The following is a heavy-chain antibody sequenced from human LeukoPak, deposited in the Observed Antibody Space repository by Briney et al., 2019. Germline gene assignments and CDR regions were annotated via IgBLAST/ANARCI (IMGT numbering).Heavy chain of an antibody. CDR1: GYSFTSYW. Sequence: GESLKISFKGSGYSFTSYWIGWVRQIPGEGLGWVGIIYPGNSHTRYSPSFKGQVTSSADTSISTAYLHWSSLQSSDTAMYYCAKFHATWYGDTWGQGSLVTVSS. J-gene: IGHJ4*02. CDR3: AKFHATWYGDT. V-gene: IGHV5-51*01. D-gene: IGHD6-13*01. CDR2: IYPGNSHT.